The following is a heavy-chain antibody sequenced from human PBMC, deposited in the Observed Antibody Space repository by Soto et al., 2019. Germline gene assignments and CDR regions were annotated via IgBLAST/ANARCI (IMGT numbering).Heavy chain of an antibody. CDR3: ARKDKSGYFNWFDP. J-gene: IGHJ5*02. D-gene: IGHD3-22*01. CDR1: GDRFTSNW. Sequence: GESLKISCRTSGDRFTSNWIAWVRQMPGKGLEWMGIIFPSDSDTRYSPSFQGQVTISADRSTSTVFLQWASLKASDTAVYFCARKDKSGYFNWFDPWGQGTLVTVSS. CDR2: IFPSDSDT. V-gene: IGHV5-51*01.